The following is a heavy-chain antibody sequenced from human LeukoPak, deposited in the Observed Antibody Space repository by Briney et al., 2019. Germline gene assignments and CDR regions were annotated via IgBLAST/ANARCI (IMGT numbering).Heavy chain of an antibody. CDR2: IIPIFGTA. D-gene: IGHD4-17*01. Sequence: ASVKVSCKASGGTFSSYAISWVRQAPGQGLEWMGGIIPIFGTANYAQKFQGRVTITADESTSTAYMELRSLRSDDTAVYYCASMGTTGYYYYGMDVWGQGTTVTVSS. J-gene: IGHJ6*02. V-gene: IGHV1-69*13. CDR1: GGTFSSYA. CDR3: ASMGTTGYYYYGMDV.